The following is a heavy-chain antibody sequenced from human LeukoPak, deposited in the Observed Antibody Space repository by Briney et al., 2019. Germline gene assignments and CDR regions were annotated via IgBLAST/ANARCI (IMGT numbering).Heavy chain of an antibody. CDR2: ITSSSSYK. CDR3: ASSLVGVISPFDY. V-gene: IGHV3-21*01. J-gene: IGHJ4*02. CDR1: GFTFSNYN. Sequence: GGSLRLACAAPGFTFSNYNMNWVRQAPGKGLEWISSITSSSSYKFYADSVKGRFTISRDNAKNSLYLQMNSLRAEDTAVYYCASSLVGVISPFDYWGQGTLVTVSS. D-gene: IGHD3-10*01.